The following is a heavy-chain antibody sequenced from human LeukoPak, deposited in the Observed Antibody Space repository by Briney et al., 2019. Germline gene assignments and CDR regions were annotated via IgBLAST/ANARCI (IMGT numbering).Heavy chain of an antibody. V-gene: IGHV3-66*01. J-gene: IGHJ4*02. CDR2: IYSGGIT. CDR3: ARVDGSGSYYNKPLDY. Sequence: GGSLRLSCAASGLTVGSNYMSWVRQAPGKGLEWVSIIYSGGITHYADSVKGRFTISRDNSKNTLFLQMNSLRAEHTAVYYCARVDGSGSYYNKPLDYWGQGTLVTVSS. CDR1: GLTVGSNY. D-gene: IGHD3-10*01.